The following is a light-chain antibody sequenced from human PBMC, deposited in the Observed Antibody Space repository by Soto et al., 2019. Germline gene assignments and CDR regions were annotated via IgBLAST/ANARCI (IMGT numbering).Light chain of an antibody. J-gene: IGLJ1*01. CDR2: EGS. CDR3: CSYTSSSTRV. CDR1: SSDVGSYNL. Sequence: QSVLTQPASVSGSPGQSITISCTGTSSDVGSYNLVSWYQQHPGKAPKLMIYEGSKRPSGVSNRFSGSKSGNTASLTISGLQAEYEADYYCCSYTSSSTRVFGTGTKLTVL. V-gene: IGLV2-14*02.